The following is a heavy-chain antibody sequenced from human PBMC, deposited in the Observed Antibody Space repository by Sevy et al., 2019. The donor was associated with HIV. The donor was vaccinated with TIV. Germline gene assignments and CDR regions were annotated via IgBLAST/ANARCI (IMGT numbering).Heavy chain of an antibody. CDR2: ISSISSTI. CDR3: ERTGGNSTKSYYYYMDV. Sequence: GGSLRLSCAASGFTFSSYSMNWVRQAPGKGLEWVAYISSISSTIYYEDSVKGRFTISRDNAKNSLYLQMNSLRAEDTAVYSCERTGGNSTKSYYYYMDVWGKGTTVTVSS. D-gene: IGHD2-2*01. V-gene: IGHV3-48*01. CDR1: GFTFSSYS. J-gene: IGHJ6*03.